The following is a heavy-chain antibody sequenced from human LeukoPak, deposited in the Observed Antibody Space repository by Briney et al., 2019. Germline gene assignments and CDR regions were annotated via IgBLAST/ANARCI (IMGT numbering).Heavy chain of an antibody. CDR2: ITSSSSSI. V-gene: IGHV3-21*01. J-gene: IGHJ4*02. D-gene: IGHD4/OR15-4a*01. CDR3: ARDLAWGAY. CDR1: GFTFSIYT. Sequence: GGSLGLSCVASGFTFSIYTMSWVRQAPGKGLEWVSSITSSSSSIYSADSVKGRLTISRDNAKNSLYLEMNGLRDEDTAVYYCARDLAWGAYWGQGTLVTVSS.